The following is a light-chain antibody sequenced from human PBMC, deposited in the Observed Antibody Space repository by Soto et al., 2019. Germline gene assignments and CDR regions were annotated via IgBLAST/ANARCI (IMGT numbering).Light chain of an antibody. CDR2: DVS. Sequence: QSVLTQPRSVSGSPGQSVTISCTGTSSDVGGYNYVSWYQQHPGKAPKLMIYDVSKRPSGVPDRVSGSKSGNPAALTTSGRQAEDESDYYCCSYAGSYTHVFGTGTKLTVL. V-gene: IGLV2-11*01. J-gene: IGLJ1*01. CDR1: SSDVGGYNY. CDR3: CSYAGSYTHV.